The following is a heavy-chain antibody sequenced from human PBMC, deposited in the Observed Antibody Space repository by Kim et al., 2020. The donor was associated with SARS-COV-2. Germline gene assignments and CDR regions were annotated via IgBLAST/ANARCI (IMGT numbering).Heavy chain of an antibody. CDR2: INRNGDNT. Sequence: GGSLRLSCAASGSTFDDYGMSWVRQAPGKGLEWVSGINRNGDNTGYADSVKGRFTISRDNAKNSLYLQMNSLRAEDTALYYCAGGYISGPFDSWGHGTLVTVSS. V-gene: IGHV3-20*04. J-gene: IGHJ4*01. D-gene: IGHD6-19*01. CDR1: GSTFDDYG. CDR3: AGGYISGPFDS.